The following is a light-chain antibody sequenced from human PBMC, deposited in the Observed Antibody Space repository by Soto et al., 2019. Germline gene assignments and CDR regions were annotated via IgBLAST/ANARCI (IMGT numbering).Light chain of an antibody. CDR1: QDISNY. CDR2: DAS. Sequence: DIPMTQSPSSLSASVGDRVTITCQASQDISNYLNWYQQKPGKAPKLLIYDASNLETGVPSRFSGSGSGTDFTFTISSLQPEDIATYYCQKYDNVPLTFGGGTKVEIK. CDR3: QKYDNVPLT. V-gene: IGKV1-33*01. J-gene: IGKJ4*01.